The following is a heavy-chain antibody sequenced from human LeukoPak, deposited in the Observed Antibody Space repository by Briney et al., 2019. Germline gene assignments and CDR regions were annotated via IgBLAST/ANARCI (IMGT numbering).Heavy chain of an antibody. CDR1: GGSISSYY. D-gene: IGHD3-10*01. CDR3: ARGGITMVRGVTVDYYYYYYMDV. CDR2: IYTSGGT. V-gene: IGHV4-4*07. Sequence: SETLSLTCTVSGGSISSYYWSWIRQPAGKGLEWIGRIYTSGGTNYNPSLKSRVTMSVDTSKNQFSLKLSSVTAADTAVYYCARGGITMVRGVTVDYYYYYYMDVWGKGTTVTVSS. J-gene: IGHJ6*03.